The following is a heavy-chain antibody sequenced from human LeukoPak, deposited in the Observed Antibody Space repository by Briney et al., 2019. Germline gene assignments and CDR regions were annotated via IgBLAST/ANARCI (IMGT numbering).Heavy chain of an antibody. Sequence: SETLSLTCTVSGGSMSTYYWSWIRQPPGKGPEWPGYIYYSGSTNYNPSLKSRVTRSVDTSKNQFSLKLSSVTAADTAVYYCARYGEKYYDYVWGSYRPKGYYYYYMDVWGKGTTVTVSS. CDR3: ARYGEKYYDYVWGSYRPKGYYYYYMDV. D-gene: IGHD3-16*02. V-gene: IGHV4-59*01. CDR1: GGSMSTYY. J-gene: IGHJ6*03. CDR2: IYYSGST.